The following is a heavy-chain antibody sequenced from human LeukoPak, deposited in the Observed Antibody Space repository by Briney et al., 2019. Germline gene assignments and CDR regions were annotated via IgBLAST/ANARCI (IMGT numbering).Heavy chain of an antibody. V-gene: IGHV1-69*02. J-gene: IGHJ4*02. CDR1: GGTFSSYT. D-gene: IGHD3-3*01. Sequence: GASVKVSCKASGGTFSSYTISWVRQAPGQGLEWMGRIIPILGIANYAQKFHGRVTITADKYTSTAYMELRSLRSEDMDVYYCARGTTIVGVVIIASYWGQGTLVTVSS. CDR3: ARGTTIVGVVIIASY. CDR2: IIPILGIA.